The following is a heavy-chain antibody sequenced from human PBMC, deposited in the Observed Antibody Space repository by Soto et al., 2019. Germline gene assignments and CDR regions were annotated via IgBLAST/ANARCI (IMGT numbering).Heavy chain of an antibody. J-gene: IGHJ4*02. Sequence: EVQLLESGGGSVPPGGSLRLSCAASGFTFSSYAMSWVRQAPGEGLEWLAGITFRGENTYYADSVKGRFTNSRDNSRNRLDLQMNSLIVEETALYYCAKLGTMGVFDNWGQGTLVTVSS. CDR1: GFTFSSYA. D-gene: IGHD1-1*01. CDR3: AKLGTMGVFDN. CDR2: ITFRGENT. V-gene: IGHV3-23*01.